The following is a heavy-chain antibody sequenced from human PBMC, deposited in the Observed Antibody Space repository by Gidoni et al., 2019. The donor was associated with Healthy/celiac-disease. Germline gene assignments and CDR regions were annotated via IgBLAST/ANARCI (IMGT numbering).Heavy chain of an antibody. CDR3: ANPVVPAAIGAHAFDI. V-gene: IGHV1-69*04. D-gene: IGHD2-2*02. CDR2: IIPILGIA. CDR1: GGTFSSYA. Sequence: QVQLVQSGAEVKKPGSSVKVSCKASGGTFSSYAISWVRQAPGQGLEWMGRIIPILGIANYAQKFQGRVTITADKSTSTAYMELSSLRSEDTAVYYCANPVVPAAIGAHAFDIWGQGTMVTVSS. J-gene: IGHJ3*02.